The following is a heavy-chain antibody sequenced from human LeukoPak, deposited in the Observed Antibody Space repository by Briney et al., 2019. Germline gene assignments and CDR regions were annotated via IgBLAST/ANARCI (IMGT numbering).Heavy chain of an antibody. J-gene: IGHJ4*02. D-gene: IGHD3-22*01. CDR1: GGSISSYY. CDR3: ARRDDSSGYHKIFDY. CDR2: IYYSGST. Sequence: SETLSLTCTDSGGSISSYYWSWIRQPPGKGLEWIGYIYYSGSTNYNPSLMRRATISVDTSKNQFYLKLRSVTAADTAVYYCARRDDSSGYHKIFDYWGPGTLVTVSS. V-gene: IGHV4-59*01.